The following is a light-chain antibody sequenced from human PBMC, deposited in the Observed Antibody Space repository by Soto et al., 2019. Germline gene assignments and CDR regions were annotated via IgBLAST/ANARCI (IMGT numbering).Light chain of an antibody. Sequence: DIQMTQSPYTLSASVGDRVTITCRASQSISSWLAWYQQKPGKAPKLLIYKASSLESGVPSRFSGSGSGTEFTLTISSLQPDDCATYYCQQYNSYSYTCGQGTKLEIK. CDR2: KAS. J-gene: IGKJ2*01. V-gene: IGKV1-5*03. CDR3: QQYNSYSYT. CDR1: QSISSW.